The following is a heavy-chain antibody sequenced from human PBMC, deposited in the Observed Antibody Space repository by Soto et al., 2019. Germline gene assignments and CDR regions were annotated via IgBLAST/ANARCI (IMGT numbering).Heavy chain of an antibody. CDR1: GGTFSTYA. Sequence: GASVKVSCKASGGTFSTYAISWVRQAPGQGLEWMGGIIPIFGTAKYAQKFQGRVTITADESTSTAYMELSGLRSEDTAVYYCAREIFGVIISGGRDAFDIWGQGTMVTVSS. CDR3: AREIFGVIISGGRDAFDI. V-gene: IGHV1-69*13. D-gene: IGHD3-3*01. CDR2: IIPIFGTA. J-gene: IGHJ3*02.